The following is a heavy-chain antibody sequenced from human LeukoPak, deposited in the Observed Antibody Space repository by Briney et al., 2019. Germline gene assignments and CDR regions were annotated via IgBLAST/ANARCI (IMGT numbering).Heavy chain of an antibody. V-gene: IGHV1-69*06. J-gene: IGHJ4*02. CDR3: ARSRTPSWITGTTMVYDY. Sequence: SVKVSCKLTTDARRVEDVCRSRRSPEHGKKKMGGIIPIFGTANYAQKFQGRVAITADKSTSTAYMELSSLRSEDTAVYYCARSRTPSWITGTTMVYDYWGQGTLVTVSS. D-gene: IGHD1-20*01. CDR2: IIPIFGTA. CDR1: TDARRVED.